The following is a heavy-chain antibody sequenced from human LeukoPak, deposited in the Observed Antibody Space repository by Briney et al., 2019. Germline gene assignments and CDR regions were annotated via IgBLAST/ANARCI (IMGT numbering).Heavy chain of an antibody. CDR3: ATYDTSGYFFAY. CDR1: GFIVSSNF. D-gene: IGHD3-22*01. CDR2: IYSDGAT. V-gene: IGHV3-53*01. Sequence: GGSLRLSCAASGFIVSSNFMSWVRQAPGKGLEWVSLIYSDGATYYADSVKGRFTISRDNSKNTLFLQMNNLGAEDTAEYYCATYDTSGYFFAYWGQGTLVTVSS. J-gene: IGHJ4*02.